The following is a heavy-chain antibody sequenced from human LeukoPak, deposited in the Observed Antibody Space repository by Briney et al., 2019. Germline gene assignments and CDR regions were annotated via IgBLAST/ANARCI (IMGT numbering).Heavy chain of an antibody. V-gene: IGHV4-39*07. CDR2: IYYSGST. CDR1: GASISSSSYY. J-gene: IGHJ4*02. Sequence: SETLSLTCTVSGASISSSSYYWGWIRQPPGKGLEWIGNIYYSGSTYYNPSLKSRVTISVDTSKNQFSLKLTSVTAADTAVYYCARYHCSTTSCINYFDYWGQGTLVTVSS. CDR3: ARYHCSTTSCINYFDY. D-gene: IGHD2-2*01.